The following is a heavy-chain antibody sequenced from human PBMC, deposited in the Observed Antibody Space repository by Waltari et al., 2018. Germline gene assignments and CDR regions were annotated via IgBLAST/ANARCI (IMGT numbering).Heavy chain of an antibody. D-gene: IGHD5-12*01. Sequence: EVQLVESGGGLVKPGGSLRLSCAASGFTFSSYSMNWVRQAPGKGLEWVSSISSSSSYIYYADSVKGRFTISRDNAKNSLYLQMNSLRAEDTAVYYCARVRRATIVLYYYGMDVWGQGTTVTVSS. J-gene: IGHJ6*02. V-gene: IGHV3-21*01. CDR2: ISSSSSYI. CDR3: ARVRRATIVLYYYGMDV. CDR1: GFTFSSYS.